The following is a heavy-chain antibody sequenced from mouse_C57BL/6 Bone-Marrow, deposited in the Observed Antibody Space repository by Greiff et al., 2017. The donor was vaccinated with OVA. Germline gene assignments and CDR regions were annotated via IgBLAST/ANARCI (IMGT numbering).Heavy chain of an antibody. CDR2: INPGSGGT. CDR1: GYAFTNYL. J-gene: IGHJ2*01. Sequence: VKLQESGAELVRPGTSVKVSCKASGYAFTNYLIEWVKQRPGQGLEWIGVINPGSGGTNYNEKFKGKATLTADKSSSTAYMQLSSLTSEDSAVYFCARSRGITTVVRYFDYWGQGTTLTVSS. CDR3: ARSRGITTVVRYFDY. V-gene: IGHV1-54*01. D-gene: IGHD1-1*01.